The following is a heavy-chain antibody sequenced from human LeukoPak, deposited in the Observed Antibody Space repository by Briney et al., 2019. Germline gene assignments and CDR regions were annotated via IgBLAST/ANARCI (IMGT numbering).Heavy chain of an antibody. V-gene: IGHV1-18*01. Sequence: GASVKVSCKASGYIFTNYDITWVRQAPGQGLEWMGWISAYNGNANYAQKLQGRVTMTTDTSTSTAYMELRSLRSDDTAVYYCARSVAGTSYFDYRGQGTLVTVSS. CDR2: ISAYNGNA. CDR3: ARSVAGTSYFDY. J-gene: IGHJ4*02. CDR1: GYIFTNYD. D-gene: IGHD6-19*01.